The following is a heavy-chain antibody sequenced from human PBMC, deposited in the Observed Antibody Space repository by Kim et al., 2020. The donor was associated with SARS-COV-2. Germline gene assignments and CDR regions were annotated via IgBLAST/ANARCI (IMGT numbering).Heavy chain of an antibody. CDR3: ARVKGKITIFGVVIRNWFDP. Sequence: SETLSLTCAVYGGSFSGYYWSWIRQPPGKGLEWIGEINHSGSTNYNPSLKSRVTISVDTSKNQFSLKLSSVTAADTAVYYCARVKGKITIFGVVIRNWFDPWGQGTLVTVSS. V-gene: IGHV4-34*01. CDR1: GGSFSGYY. CDR2: INHSGST. J-gene: IGHJ5*02. D-gene: IGHD3-3*01.